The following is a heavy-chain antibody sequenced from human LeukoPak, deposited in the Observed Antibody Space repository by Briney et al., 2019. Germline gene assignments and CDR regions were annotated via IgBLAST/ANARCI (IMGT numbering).Heavy chain of an antibody. V-gene: IGHV1-2*06. D-gene: IGHD2-15*01. Sequence: ASVKVSCKASGYTFTGYYMHWVRQAPGQGLGWRGRINPNSGGTNYAQKFQGRVTMTRDTSISTDYMELRRMRSNDTAVYYCAREGRYCSGGSCYSFAFDIWGQGTMVTVSS. CDR1: GYTFTGYY. CDR2: INPNSGGT. J-gene: IGHJ3*02. CDR3: AREGRYCSGGSCYSFAFDI.